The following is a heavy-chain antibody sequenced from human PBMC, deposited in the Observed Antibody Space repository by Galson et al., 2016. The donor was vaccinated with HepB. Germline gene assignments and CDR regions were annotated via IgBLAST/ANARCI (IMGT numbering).Heavy chain of an antibody. Sequence: TLSLTCTVSGGSISSGVYYWSWIRQHPGKGLEWIGYIYYTGSTDCNPSLKSRVTISVDTSKNQFSLKLSSVTAADTAVYYCARDGRLGEKGLYDFWGQGTLTVSS. D-gene: IGHD3-10*01. V-gene: IGHV4-31*03. CDR2: IYYTGST. CDR1: GGSISSGVYY. J-gene: IGHJ4*02. CDR3: ARDGRLGEKGLYDF.